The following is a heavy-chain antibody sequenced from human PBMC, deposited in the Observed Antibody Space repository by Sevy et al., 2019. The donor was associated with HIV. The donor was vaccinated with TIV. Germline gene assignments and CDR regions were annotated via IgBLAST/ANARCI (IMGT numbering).Heavy chain of an antibody. CDR2: ISGSGGST. D-gene: IGHD3-10*01. CDR3: ANADYYGSGSYGFDY. V-gene: IGHV3-23*01. J-gene: IGHJ4*02. CDR1: GFTFSSYA. Sequence: GGSLRLSCAASGFTFSSYAMSWVRQAPGKGLEWVSAISGSGGSTYYADSVKGRFTISRDNSKNTLYLQMNSLRAEDTAVYYCANADYYGSGSYGFDYWGQGTLVTVSS.